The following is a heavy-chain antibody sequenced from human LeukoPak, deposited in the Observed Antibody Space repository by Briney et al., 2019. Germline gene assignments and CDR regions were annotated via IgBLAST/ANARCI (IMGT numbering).Heavy chain of an antibody. J-gene: IGHJ4*02. CDR2: IGYDGSNK. D-gene: IGHD3-22*01. V-gene: IGHV3-30*18. CDR1: GFSFSSYG. Sequence: GGSLRLSCAASGFSFSSYGMHWVRQAPGKGLEWVAVIGYDGSNKYYADSVKGRFTISRDKSKNTLYLQMNSLRTEDTAVYFCAKEIYYDSSAFFDYWGQGTLVTVSS. CDR3: AKEIYYDSSAFFDY.